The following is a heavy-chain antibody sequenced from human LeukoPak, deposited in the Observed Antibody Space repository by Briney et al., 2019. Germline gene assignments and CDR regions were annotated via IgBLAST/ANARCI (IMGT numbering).Heavy chain of an antibody. CDR2: ISGSGGST. J-gene: IGHJ5*02. Sequence: GGSLRLSCAASGFTFSSYAMSWVRQAPGEGLEWVSAISGSGGSTYYADSVKGRFTISRDNSKNTLYLQMNSLRAEDTAVYYCAKAAYCSSTSCEPSWFDTWGQGTLVTVSS. CDR3: AKAAYCSSTSCEPSWFDT. CDR1: GFTFSSYA. D-gene: IGHD2-2*01. V-gene: IGHV3-23*01.